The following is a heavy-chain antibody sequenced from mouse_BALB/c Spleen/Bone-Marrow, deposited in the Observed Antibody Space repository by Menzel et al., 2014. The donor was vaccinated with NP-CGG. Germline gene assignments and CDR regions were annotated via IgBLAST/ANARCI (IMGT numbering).Heavy chain of an antibody. CDR2: IYPGDGDT. CDR1: GYAFSSSW. J-gene: IGHJ4*01. V-gene: IGHV1-82*01. Sequence: VQVVESGPELVKPGASVKISCKASGYAFSSSWMNWVKQRPGQGLEWIGRIYPGDGDTNYNGNFKGKATLTADKSSSTAYMQFSSLTSVDSAVYFCANYYGSSQGAMDYWGQGTSVTVSS. CDR3: ANYYGSSQGAMDY. D-gene: IGHD1-1*01.